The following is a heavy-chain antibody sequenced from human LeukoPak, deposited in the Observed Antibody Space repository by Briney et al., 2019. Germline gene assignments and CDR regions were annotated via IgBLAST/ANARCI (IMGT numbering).Heavy chain of an antibody. Sequence: GGSLRLSCVASGFTFNNYWMHWVRQVPGKGMVWLSRLHYDGVTTTYADSVKGRFTISRDNAKNTLYLQMNSLRAEDTALYYCAKESGNFGTWPQNYFDYWGQGSLVTVSS. V-gene: IGHV3-74*01. CDR3: AKESGNFGTWPQNYFDY. J-gene: IGHJ4*02. D-gene: IGHD3-3*02. CDR1: GFTFNNYW. CDR2: LHYDGVTT.